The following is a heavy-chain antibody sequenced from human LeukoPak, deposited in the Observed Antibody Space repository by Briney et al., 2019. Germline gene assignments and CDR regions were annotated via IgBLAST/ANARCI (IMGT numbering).Heavy chain of an antibody. CDR1: GGSISISNYY. D-gene: IGHD4-23*01. Sequence: PSETLSLTCTVSGGSISISNYYWGWIRQPPGKGLEWIGSMYYSGSTYSGGTYYNPSLKSRVTISVDTSQNQFSLKLSSVTAADTAVYYCARHDFYGGTYPGWFDPWGQGTLVAVSS. J-gene: IGHJ5*02. CDR3: ARHDFYGGTYPGWFDP. CDR2: MYYSGSTYSGGT. V-gene: IGHV4-39*01.